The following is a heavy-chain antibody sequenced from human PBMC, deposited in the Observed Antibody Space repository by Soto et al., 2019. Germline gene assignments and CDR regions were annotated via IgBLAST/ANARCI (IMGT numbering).Heavy chain of an antibody. CDR1: GDSVSTNSGA. J-gene: IGHJ4*02. CDR3: ASAGSTIYRLHPHFAS. CDR2: TFYRSRWYS. D-gene: IGHD3-3*01. V-gene: IGHV6-1*01. Sequence: PSQTLSLTCAISGDSVSTNSGAWNWIRQSPSRGLEWLGRTFYRSRWYSDYADSVKGRININSDTSKNQFSLQLSSVTPEDTAVYYCASAGSTIYRLHPHFASWGQGTLVPVSS.